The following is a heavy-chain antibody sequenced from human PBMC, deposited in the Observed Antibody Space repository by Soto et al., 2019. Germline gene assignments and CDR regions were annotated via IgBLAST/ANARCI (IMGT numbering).Heavy chain of an antibody. CDR1: GFTFSSYA. D-gene: IGHD3-16*01. Sequence: SLRLSCAASGFTFSSYAMSWVRQAPGKGLEWVSAISGSGGSTYYADSVKGRFTFSRDNSKNTLYLQMNSLRAEDTAVYYCAKGMVDYAGFDPWGQGTLVTVSS. J-gene: IGHJ5*02. CDR2: ISGSGGST. V-gene: IGHV3-23*01. CDR3: AKGMVDYAGFDP.